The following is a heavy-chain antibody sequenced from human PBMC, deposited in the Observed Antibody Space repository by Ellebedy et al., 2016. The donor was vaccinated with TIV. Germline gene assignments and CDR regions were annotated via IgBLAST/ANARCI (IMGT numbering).Heavy chain of an antibody. J-gene: IGHJ2*01. CDR1: GTTFSSYN. CDR2: ISTTSSNI. CDR3: VRDGGRDGYTYWYFDL. Sequence: GESLKISCAASGTTFSSYNTNWVRQAPGKGLQWVSYISTTSSNIYYADSVKGRFTISRDNAKNSLTLQMDSLRDEDTAVYYCVRDGGRDGYTYWYFDLWGRGTLVTVSS. D-gene: IGHD5-24*01. V-gene: IGHV3-48*02.